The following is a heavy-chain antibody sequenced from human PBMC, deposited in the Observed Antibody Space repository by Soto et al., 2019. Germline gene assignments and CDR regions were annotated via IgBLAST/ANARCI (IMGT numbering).Heavy chain of an antibody. CDR2: IIPIFGTA. D-gene: IGHD4-4*01. CDR1: VGTFNSYA. V-gene: IGHV1-69*13. Sequence: ASVKVSCKASVGTFNSYAISWVRQAHGQGLEWMGGIIPIFGTANYAQKFQGRVTITADESTSTAYMELSSLRSEDTAVYYCARLRVTTNYYYYYGMDVWGQGTTVTVSS. CDR3: ARLRVTTNYYYYYGMDV. J-gene: IGHJ6*02.